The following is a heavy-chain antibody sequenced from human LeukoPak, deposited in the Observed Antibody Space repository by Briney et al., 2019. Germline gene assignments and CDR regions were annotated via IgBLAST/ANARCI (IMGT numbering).Heavy chain of an antibody. CDR3: ARLCGGGYSSGWYSGYYYMDV. CDR2: ISHSGST. V-gene: IGHV4-34*01. CDR1: GGSFSGYY. D-gene: IGHD6-19*01. Sequence: PETLSLTCAVYGGSFSGYYWSWIRQPPGKGLEWIGEISHSGSTNYNPSLKSRVTISVDTSKNQFSLKLSSVTAADTAVYYCARLCGGGYSSGWYSGYYYMDVWGKGTTVTVSS. J-gene: IGHJ6*03.